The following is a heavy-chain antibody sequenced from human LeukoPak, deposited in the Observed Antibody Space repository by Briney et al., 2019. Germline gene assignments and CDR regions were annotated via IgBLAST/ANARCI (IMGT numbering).Heavy chain of an antibody. CDR3: ARDPDSAVPIDY. Sequence: PGGSLRLSCTASGFTFSSYWMSWVRQAPGKGLEWVAHIKQDGSEKYYVDSVKGRFTISRDNAKHSLHLQMNSLRAEDTAVYYCARDPDSAVPIDYWGQGTLVTVSS. J-gene: IGHJ4*02. V-gene: IGHV3-7*01. CDR2: IKQDGSEK. CDR1: GFTFSSYW.